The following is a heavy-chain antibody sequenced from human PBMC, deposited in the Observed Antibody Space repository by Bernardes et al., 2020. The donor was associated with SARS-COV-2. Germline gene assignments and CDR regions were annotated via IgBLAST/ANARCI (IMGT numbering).Heavy chain of an antibody. J-gene: IGHJ3*02. V-gene: IGHV2-70*17. CDR3: ARTQTRGWYVWAFDI. CDR2: IDWDDDK. Sequence: SGPTLVKPTQTLTLTCTFSGFSLSTSGMCVSWIRQPPGKALEWLARIDWDDDKFYSSSLKTRLTISKDTSKNQVVLTMTNMDPVDTATYYCARTQTRGWYVWAFDIWGQGTMVTVSS. D-gene: IGHD6-19*01. CDR1: GFSLSTSGMC.